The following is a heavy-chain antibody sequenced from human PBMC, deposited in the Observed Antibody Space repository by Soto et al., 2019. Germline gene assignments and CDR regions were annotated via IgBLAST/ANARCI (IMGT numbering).Heavy chain of an antibody. CDR3: ARIAAAARDLDS. D-gene: IGHD6-13*01. Sequence: PSETLSLTCAVSGASVSSTYWWSWVRQPPGKGPEWIGEINHRGSANYNPSLESRVTISVDASKNQFSLKLRSLTAADTAVYYCARIAAAARDLDSWGQGALVTSPQ. CDR2: INHRGSA. CDR1: GASVSSTYW. J-gene: IGHJ4*02. V-gene: IGHV4-4*02.